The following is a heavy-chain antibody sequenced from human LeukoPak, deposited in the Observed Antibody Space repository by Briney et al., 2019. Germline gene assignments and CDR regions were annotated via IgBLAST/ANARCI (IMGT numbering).Heavy chain of an antibody. Sequence: ASVKVSCKASGYTFTSYSMHWVRQAPGQGLEWMGIINPNGGSTIYAQKFQGRVTMTRDTSTSTVYMELSSLRSEDTAVYYCARVQDLTGRGDWFDPWGQGTLVTVSS. V-gene: IGHV1-46*01. CDR3: ARVQDLTGRGDWFDP. D-gene: IGHD3-10*01. J-gene: IGHJ5*02. CDR2: INPNGGST. CDR1: GYTFTSYS.